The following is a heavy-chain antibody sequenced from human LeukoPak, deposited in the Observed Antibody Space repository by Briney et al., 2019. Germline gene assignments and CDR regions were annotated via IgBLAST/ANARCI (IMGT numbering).Heavy chain of an antibody. J-gene: IGHJ4*02. V-gene: IGHV4-38-2*02. CDR3: AGTSSGYYSTDY. CDR1: GYSSSIDYY. CDR2: IHRSGST. Sequence: KPSETLSFTCTVSGYSSSIDYYWGWIRQSPGKGLEWIGSIHRSGSTYYNPSLKSRVTISGDTSKSQFSLRLTSVTAADTAVYYCAGTSSGYYSTDYWGQGTLVTVSS. D-gene: IGHD5-12*01.